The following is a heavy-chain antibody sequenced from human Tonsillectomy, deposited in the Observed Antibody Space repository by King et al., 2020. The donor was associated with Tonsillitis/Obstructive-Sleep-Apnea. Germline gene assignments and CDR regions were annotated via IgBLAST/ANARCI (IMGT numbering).Heavy chain of an antibody. CDR1: GFTFGDYA. D-gene: IGHD1-26*01. Sequence: VQLVESGGGLVQPGRSLRLSCTASGFTFGDYAMSWVRQAPGKGLEWVGFIRSKAYVGTTEYAASVKGRFTISRDDSKSIAYLQMNSLKTEDTAVYYCTRVRYSGRPNAFDIWGKGTMVTVSS. J-gene: IGHJ3*02. CDR2: IRSKAYVGTT. CDR3: TRVRYSGRPNAFDI. V-gene: IGHV3-49*04.